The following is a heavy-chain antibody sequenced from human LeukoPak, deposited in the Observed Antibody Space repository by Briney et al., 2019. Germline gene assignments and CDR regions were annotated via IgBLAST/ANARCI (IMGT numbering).Heavy chain of an antibody. CDR1: GGSISSSSYY. Sequence: PSETLSLTCTVSGGSISSSSYYWGWIRQPPGKGLEWIGSIYYSGSTYYNPSLKSRVTISVDTSKNQFSLKLSSATAADTAVYYCARLDSSSWYYFDYWGRGTLVTVSS. J-gene: IGHJ4*02. V-gene: IGHV4-39*01. CDR2: IYYSGST. D-gene: IGHD6-13*01. CDR3: ARLDSSSWYYFDY.